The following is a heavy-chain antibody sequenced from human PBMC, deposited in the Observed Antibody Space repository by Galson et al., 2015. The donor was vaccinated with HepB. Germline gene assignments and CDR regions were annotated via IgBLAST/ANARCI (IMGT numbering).Heavy chain of an antibody. D-gene: IGHD3-16*01. V-gene: IGHV7-4-1*02. CDR3: ARGGGRGEYDAFDV. CDR1: GYTFTTYP. Sequence: QSGAEVKKPGESLKISCKASGYTFTTYPMNWVRQAPGQGLEWMGWININTGNPTYAQGFTGRFVFSLDTSVSTTYLQISRLKADDTAVYYCARGGGRGEYDAFDVWGQGTMVTVSS. CDR2: ININTGNP. J-gene: IGHJ3*01.